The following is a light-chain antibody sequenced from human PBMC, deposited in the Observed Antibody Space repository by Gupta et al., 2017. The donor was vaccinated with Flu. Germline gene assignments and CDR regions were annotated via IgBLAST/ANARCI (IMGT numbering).Light chain of an antibody. J-gene: IGKJ1*01. V-gene: IGKV1-39*01. CDR2: TAS. CDR1: QNINNY. Sequence: DIQVTQFPSSLSASVGDRVTITCRASQNINNYLNWYQQKPGRAPDLLISTASTVQTGVPSRFSGSGFGTDFTLTINSLQPEDSATFYCQQSYSSLWTFGQGTKVEIK. CDR3: QQSYSSLWT.